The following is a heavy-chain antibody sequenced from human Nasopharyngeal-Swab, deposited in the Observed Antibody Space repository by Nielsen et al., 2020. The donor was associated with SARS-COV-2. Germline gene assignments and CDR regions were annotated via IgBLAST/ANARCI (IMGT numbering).Heavy chain of an antibody. D-gene: IGHD3-10*01. J-gene: IGHJ3*02. V-gene: IGHV7-4-1*02. CDR1: GYTFTSYA. Sequence: APVKVSCKASGYTFTSYAMNWVRQAPGQGLEWMGWINTNTGNPTYAQGFTGRFVFSLDTSVSTAYLQISSLKAEDTAVYYCAREGITMVRGVITKDAFDIWGQGTMVTVSS. CDR3: AREGITMVRGVITKDAFDI. CDR2: INTNTGNP.